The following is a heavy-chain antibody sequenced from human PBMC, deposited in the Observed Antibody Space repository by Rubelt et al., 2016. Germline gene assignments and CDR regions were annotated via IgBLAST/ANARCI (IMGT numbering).Heavy chain of an antibody. CDR3: ARGRFLEWLPPDY. Sequence: QLQLQESGPGLVKPSETLSLTCTVSGGSISSSSYYWGWIRQPPGKGLEWIGSIYYSGSTYYNPSLTSRVTISVDTSKNQFSLKLSSVTAADTAVYYCARGRFLEWLPPDYWGQGTLVTVSS. J-gene: IGHJ4*02. D-gene: IGHD3-3*01. CDR2: IYYSGST. V-gene: IGHV4-39*01. CDR1: GGSISSSSYY.